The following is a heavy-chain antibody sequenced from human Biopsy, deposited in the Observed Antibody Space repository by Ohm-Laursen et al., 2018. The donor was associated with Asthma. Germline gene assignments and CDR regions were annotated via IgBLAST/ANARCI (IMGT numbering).Heavy chain of an antibody. V-gene: IGHV4-39*01. D-gene: IGHD6-13*01. CDR3: VRGSSSWHHGPFHYYYGLDV. Sequence: TLSLTRSLSSGSGGYMRGGDYYWGWIRQPPGKGLEWFGSIYYSWTTYYTPSLESRVTVSADTSKNQFSLKLTSVTAADTAVYYCVRGSSSWHHGPFHYYYGLDVWGQGTTATVSS. J-gene: IGHJ6*02. CDR2: IYYSWTT. CDR1: GGYMRGGDYY.